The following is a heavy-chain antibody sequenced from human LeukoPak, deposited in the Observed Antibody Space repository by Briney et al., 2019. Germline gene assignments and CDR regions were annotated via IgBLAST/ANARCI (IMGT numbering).Heavy chain of an antibody. CDR3: ARAGQEWFGELGFDQ. D-gene: IGHD3-10*01. CDR2: ISSGSSYI. Sequence: GGSLRLSCAASGFTFWKYNMNWVRQAPGKGLEWVSAISSGSSYIYYADSVKGRFTISRDNAKNSLYLQTNSLRAEDTAVYYCARAGQEWFGELGFDQWGQGTLVIVSS. J-gene: IGHJ4*02. CDR1: GFTFWKYN. V-gene: IGHV3-21*01.